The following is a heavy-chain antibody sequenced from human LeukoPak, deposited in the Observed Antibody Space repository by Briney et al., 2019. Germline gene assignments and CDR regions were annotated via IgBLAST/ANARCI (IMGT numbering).Heavy chain of an antibody. CDR1: GGSFSGYY. V-gene: IGHV4-34*01. Sequence: SETLSLTCAVYGGSFSGYYWSWIRQPPGKGLEWIGEINHSGSTNYNPSLKSRVTISVDTSKNQFSLKLSPVTAADTAVYYCARRLTVTPFYFDLWGRGTLVTVSS. D-gene: IGHD4-17*01. CDR2: INHSGST. J-gene: IGHJ2*01. CDR3: ARRLTVTPFYFDL.